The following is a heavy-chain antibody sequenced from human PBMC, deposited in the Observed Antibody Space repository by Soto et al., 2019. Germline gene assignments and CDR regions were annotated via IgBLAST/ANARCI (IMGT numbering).Heavy chain of an antibody. Sequence: GASVKVSCKASGGTFSSYTISWVRQAPGQGLEWMGRIIPILGIANYAQKFQGRVTITADKSTSTAYMELSSLRSEDTAVYYCARGYCSSTSCPYYYYIDVWGKGTTVTVSS. J-gene: IGHJ6*03. D-gene: IGHD2-2*01. V-gene: IGHV1-69*02. CDR3: ARGYCSSTSCPYYYYIDV. CDR2: IIPILGIA. CDR1: GGTFSSYT.